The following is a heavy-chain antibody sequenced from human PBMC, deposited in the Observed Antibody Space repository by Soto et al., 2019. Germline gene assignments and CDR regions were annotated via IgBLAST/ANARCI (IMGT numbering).Heavy chain of an antibody. CDR2: ISNDGGDK. Sequence: QVQLAESGGGVVQPGRSLTITCAASGFTLGTYGMHWVRQAPGKGLEWVAVISNDGGDKYQTDSVKARFTISRDNSKIKLFLQMNILTAEDTAVYFWAKKIFVSSGFYPILDALDIWGQRTVVTVSS. J-gene: IGHJ3*02. D-gene: IGHD3-22*01. V-gene: IGHV3-30*18. CDR3: AKKIFVSSGFYPILDALDI. CDR1: GFTLGTYG.